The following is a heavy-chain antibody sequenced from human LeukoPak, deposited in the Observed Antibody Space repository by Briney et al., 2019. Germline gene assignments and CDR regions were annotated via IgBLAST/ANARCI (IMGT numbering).Heavy chain of an antibody. CDR2: INSDGSST. Sequence: GGSLRLSCAASGFTFSSYWMHWVRQAPGKGLVWVSRINSDGSSTSYADSVKGRFTISRDNAKNTLYLQMNSLRAEDTAVYYCARGVEVVTATDAEYLQHWGQGTLVTVSS. V-gene: IGHV3-74*01. CDR3: ARGVEVVTATDAEYLQH. CDR1: GFTFSSYW. J-gene: IGHJ1*01. D-gene: IGHD2-21*02.